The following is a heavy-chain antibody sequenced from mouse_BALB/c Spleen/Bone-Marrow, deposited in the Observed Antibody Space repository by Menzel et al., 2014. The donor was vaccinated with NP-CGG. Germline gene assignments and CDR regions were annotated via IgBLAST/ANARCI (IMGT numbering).Heavy chain of an antibody. CDR1: DYSITSGYS. CDR2: IHYSGIT. Sequence: VQLQQSGPDLVKPSQSLSLTCTVTDYSITSGYSWHWIRQFPGNKLEWMGYIHYSGITNYSPSLKSRISFTRDTSKNQSFLHLNSVTTEDTATYYCARWGKGAWFAYWGQGTPVTVSA. CDR3: ARWGKGAWFAY. J-gene: IGHJ3*01. V-gene: IGHV3-1*02. D-gene: IGHD1-3*01.